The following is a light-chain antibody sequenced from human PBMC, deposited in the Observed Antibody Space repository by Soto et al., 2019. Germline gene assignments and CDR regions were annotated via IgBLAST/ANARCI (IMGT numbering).Light chain of an antibody. CDR1: QSISSN. CDR3: QQYNNWPLT. Sequence: EIVMTQSPATLSVSPGERATLSCRASQSISSNLAWYQQKPGQAPGLLIYGASTRATAIPARFSGSGSGTEFTLTISTLQSEDFAVYYCQQYNNWPLTFGPGTKVDVK. CDR2: GAS. J-gene: IGKJ3*01. V-gene: IGKV3-15*01.